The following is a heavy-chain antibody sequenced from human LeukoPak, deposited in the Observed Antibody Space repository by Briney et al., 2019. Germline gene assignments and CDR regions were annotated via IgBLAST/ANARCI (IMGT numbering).Heavy chain of an antibody. J-gene: IGHJ4*02. CDR3: ARKFFRGVGAIGY. V-gene: IGHV1-8*03. Sequence: ASVKVSCKASGYTFTSYGISWVRQATGQGLEWMGWMNPNSGNTGYAQKFQGRVTITRNTSISTAYMELSSLRSEDTAVYYCARKFFRGVGAIGYWGQGTLVTVSS. D-gene: IGHD1-26*01. CDR2: MNPNSGNT. CDR1: GYTFTSYG.